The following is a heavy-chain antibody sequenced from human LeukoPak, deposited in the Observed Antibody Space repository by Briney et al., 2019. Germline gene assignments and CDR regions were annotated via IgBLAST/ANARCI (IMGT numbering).Heavy chain of an antibody. Sequence: PGGSLRLSCAASGFTFSDHYMDWVRQAAGKGLEWIGRIRDKANSHTTEYAASVKGRFSVSRDDSKNSLYLQMNSLKTEDTAVYYCARGARRELERGPPNYYNYGMDVWGQGTTVSVSS. V-gene: IGHV3-72*01. CDR2: IRDKANSHTT. CDR3: ARGARRELERGPPNYYNYGMDV. D-gene: IGHD1-1*01. J-gene: IGHJ6*02. CDR1: GFTFSDHY.